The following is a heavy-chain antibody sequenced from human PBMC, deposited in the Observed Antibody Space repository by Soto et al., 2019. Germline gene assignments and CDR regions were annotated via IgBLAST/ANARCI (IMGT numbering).Heavy chain of an antibody. J-gene: IGHJ6*02. CDR1: GASIRSYY. V-gene: IGHV4-4*08. CDR3: ASSAGHPEDFFYYNGMDV. D-gene: IGHD2-15*01. CDR2: VYTSDYT. Sequence: SETLSLTCSVSGASIRSYYWHWIRQPPGKGLEWIGYVYTSDYTRYSSSLKSRVTISVDTSKSQFYLRLNSVTAADTAVYYCASSAGHPEDFFYYNGMDVWGQGTTVTVSS.